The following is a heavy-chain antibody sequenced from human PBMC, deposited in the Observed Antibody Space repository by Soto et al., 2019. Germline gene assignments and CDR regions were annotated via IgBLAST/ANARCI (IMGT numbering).Heavy chain of an antibody. CDR1: GYTFTSYG. CDR2: ISAYNGNT. Sequence: GASVKVSCKASGYTFTSYGISWVRQAPGRGLEWMGWISAYNGNTNYAQKLQGRVTMTTDTSTSTAYMELRSLRSDDTAVYYCARELYDFWSGSRVQMDVWGQGTTVTVSS. V-gene: IGHV1-18*04. D-gene: IGHD3-3*01. CDR3: ARELYDFWSGSRVQMDV. J-gene: IGHJ6*02.